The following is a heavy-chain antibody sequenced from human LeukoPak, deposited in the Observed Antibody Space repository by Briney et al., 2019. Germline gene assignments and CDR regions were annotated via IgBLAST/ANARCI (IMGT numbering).Heavy chain of an antibody. J-gene: IGHJ4*02. CDR3: ARGERGYSYGCSY. Sequence: ASVKVSCKASGYTFTNYDINWVRQAAGQGLEGMGWMNPNSGNTGYAQKFQGRVTITRNTSISTAYMELSSLRSEDTAVYYCARGERGYSYGCSYWGQGTLVTVSS. CDR2: MNPNSGNT. CDR1: GYTFTNYD. D-gene: IGHD5-18*01. V-gene: IGHV1-8*03.